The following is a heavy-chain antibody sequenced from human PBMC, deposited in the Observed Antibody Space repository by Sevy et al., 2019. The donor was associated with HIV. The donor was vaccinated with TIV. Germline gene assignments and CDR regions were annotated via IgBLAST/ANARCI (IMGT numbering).Heavy chain of an antibody. V-gene: IGHV3-21*04. CDR3: TRGSGIDYYEKGMDL. J-gene: IGHJ6*02. D-gene: IGHD3-10*01. CDR1: GSSFESFA. CDR2: ISKSSSYI. Sequence: GGSLRLSCAASGSSFESFAMNWVRQAPGKGLEWVAYISKSSSYIYYADSVKGRFTISRDNGKNSLFLQMNSLGAEDTAIYYCTRGSGIDYYEKGMDLWGQGTTVTVSS.